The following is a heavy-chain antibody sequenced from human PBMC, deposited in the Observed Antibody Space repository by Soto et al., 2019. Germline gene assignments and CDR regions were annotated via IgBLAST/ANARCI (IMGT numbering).Heavy chain of an antibody. CDR1: GFTFSSYG. Sequence: QVQLVESGGGVVQPGRSLRLSCAASGFTFSSYGMHWVRQAPGRGLEWVAVISYDGSNKYYADSVKGRFTISRDNSKNTLYVQMNSLRAEYTAVYYCAKGGGGYYYYYCMDVWGQGTTVTVSS. J-gene: IGHJ6*02. V-gene: IGHV3-30*18. D-gene: IGHD3-16*01. CDR3: AKGGGGYYYYYCMDV. CDR2: ISYDGSNK.